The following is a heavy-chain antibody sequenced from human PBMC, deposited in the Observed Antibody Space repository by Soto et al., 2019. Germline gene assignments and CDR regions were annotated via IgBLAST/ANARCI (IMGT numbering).Heavy chain of an antibody. D-gene: IGHD3-9*01. V-gene: IGHV3-23*01. J-gene: IGHJ4*02. CDR1: GFTFSSYA. CDR2: ISGSGGST. Sequence: GGSLRLSYAASGFTFSSYAMSWVRQAPGKGLEWVSAISGSGGSTYYADSVKGRFTISRDNSKNTLYLQMNSLRAEDTAVYYCAKDRSFDLVPKALDYWGQGTLVTVSS. CDR3: AKDRSFDLVPKALDY.